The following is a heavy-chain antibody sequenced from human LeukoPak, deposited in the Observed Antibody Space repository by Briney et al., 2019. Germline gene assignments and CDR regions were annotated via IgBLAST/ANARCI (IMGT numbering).Heavy chain of an antibody. J-gene: IGHJ3*02. CDR1: GFTFSSYD. CDR3: ARVNRGVGYCSSTSCYGAFDI. V-gene: IGHV3-13*01. CDR2: IGTAGDT. Sequence: PGGSLRLSCAASGFTFSSYDMHWVRHATGKGLEWVSAIGTAGDTYYPGSVKGRFTISRENANNSLYLQINSLRARDTAVYYCARVNRGVGYCSSTSCYGAFDIWGQGTMVTVSS. D-gene: IGHD2-2*01.